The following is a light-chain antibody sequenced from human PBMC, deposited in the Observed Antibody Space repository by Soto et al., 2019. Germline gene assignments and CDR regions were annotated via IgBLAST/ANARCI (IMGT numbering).Light chain of an antibody. CDR1: QSVSRNF. J-gene: IGKJ2*01. CDR3: QQFGSSSYT. V-gene: IGKV3-20*01. CDR2: GAS. Sequence: EIVLTQSPGTLSLSPGERATLSYGASQSVSRNFLAWYQQRPGQAPRLLIYGASNRATGIPDRFSGSGSGTAFTLTISRLEPEDFAVYYCQQFGSSSYTFGQGTKLDIK.